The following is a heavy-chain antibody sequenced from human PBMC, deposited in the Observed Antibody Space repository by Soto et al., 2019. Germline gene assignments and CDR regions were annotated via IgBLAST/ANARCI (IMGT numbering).Heavy chain of an antibody. Sequence: ASVKVSCKASGYTFTGYYMHWVRQAPGQGLEWMGWINPNSGGTNYAQKFQGWVTMTRDTSISTAYMELSRLRSDDTAVYYCARDLLVAATHYYYGMDVWGQGTTVTVSS. D-gene: IGHD2-15*01. CDR3: ARDLLVAATHYYYGMDV. J-gene: IGHJ6*02. CDR1: GYTFTGYY. V-gene: IGHV1-2*04. CDR2: INPNSGGT.